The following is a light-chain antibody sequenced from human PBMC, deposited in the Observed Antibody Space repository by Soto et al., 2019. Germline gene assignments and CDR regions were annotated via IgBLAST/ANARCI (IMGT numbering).Light chain of an antibody. J-gene: IGKJ5*01. CDR2: AAS. CDR3: LQHNSYPIT. CDR1: QDFSSR. V-gene: IGKV1-12*01. Sequence: DIQMTQSPSSVSASVGDRVTITCRASQDFSSRLAWYQQKPGKAPKLLVYAASSLQSGVPSRFSGSGSGTEFTLTISSLQPEDFATYYCLQHNSYPITFGQGTRLEIK.